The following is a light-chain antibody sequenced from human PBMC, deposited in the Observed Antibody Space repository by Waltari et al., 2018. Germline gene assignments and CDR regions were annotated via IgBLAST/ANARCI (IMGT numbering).Light chain of an antibody. CDR1: QSVTRF. Sequence: EIVLTQSPVTLSLSPGERATLSCRASQSVTRFLAWYQQKPGQAPRLLIYDASHRATGVPARFSGSGSGTEFTLTISSLEPEDFAVYYCQQRSSWPWTFGQGAKVEVK. CDR2: DAS. J-gene: IGKJ1*01. CDR3: QQRSSWPWT. V-gene: IGKV3-11*01.